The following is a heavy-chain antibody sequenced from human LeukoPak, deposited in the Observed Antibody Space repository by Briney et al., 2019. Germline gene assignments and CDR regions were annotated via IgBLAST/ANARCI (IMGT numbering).Heavy chain of an antibody. V-gene: IGHV3-64*01. CDR3: ARGEKWLDY. Sequence: GGSLRLSCAASGFTFSSYAMHWVRQAPGKGLEYVSAISSNGGSTYYANSVKGRFTISRDNSKNTLYLQMGSLRAEDMAVYYCARGEKWLDYWGQGTLVTVSS. CDR2: ISSNGGST. CDR1: GFTFSSYA. J-gene: IGHJ4*02. D-gene: IGHD6-19*01.